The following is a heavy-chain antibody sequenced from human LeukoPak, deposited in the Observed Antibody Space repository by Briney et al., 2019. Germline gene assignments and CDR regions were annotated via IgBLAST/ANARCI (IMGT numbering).Heavy chain of an antibody. CDR3: ARDPYSGSYGDYYYYYMDV. Sequence: GGSLRLSCAASGFTFGSYWMSWVRQAPGKGLEWVSSITSTSSYIYYADSVKGRFTISRDNAKNSLYLLMNSLRAEDTAVYYCARDPYSGSYGDYYYYYMDVWGKGTTVTIFS. V-gene: IGHV3-21*01. J-gene: IGHJ6*03. CDR1: GFTFGSYW. CDR2: ITSTSSYI. D-gene: IGHD1-26*01.